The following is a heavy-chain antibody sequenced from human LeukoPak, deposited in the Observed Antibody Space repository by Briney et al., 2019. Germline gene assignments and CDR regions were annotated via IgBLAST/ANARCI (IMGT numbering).Heavy chain of an antibody. D-gene: IGHD3-3*01. CDR1: GGSISSYY. CDR3: ARDSVPSYDFWSGYYTEVWSDP. V-gene: IGHV4-59*01. Sequence: SETLSLTCTVSGGSISSYYWSWIRQPPGKGLEGIGYIYYSGSTNYNPSLKSRVTISVDTSKNQFSLKLSSVTAADTAVYYCARDSVPSYDFWSGYYTEVWSDPWGQGTLVTVSS. CDR2: IYYSGST. J-gene: IGHJ5*02.